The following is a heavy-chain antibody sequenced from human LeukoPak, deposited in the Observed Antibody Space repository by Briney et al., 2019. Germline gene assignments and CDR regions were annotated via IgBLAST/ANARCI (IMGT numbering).Heavy chain of an antibody. Sequence: GESLKISCKASGYIFTDYWIGWVRQMPGKGLEWMGIIYPGDSDTTYSPSFQGQVTISADRSISTAYLHWSSLKASDTAMYYCARHAAAASIHFDYWGQGTLVTVSS. CDR2: IYPGDSDT. CDR3: ARHAAAASIHFDY. D-gene: IGHD6-13*01. J-gene: IGHJ4*02. V-gene: IGHV5-51*01. CDR1: GYIFTDYW.